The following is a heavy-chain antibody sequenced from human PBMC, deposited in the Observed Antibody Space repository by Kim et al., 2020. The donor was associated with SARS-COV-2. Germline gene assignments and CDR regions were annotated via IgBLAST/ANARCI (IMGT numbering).Heavy chain of an antibody. CDR2: ISWNSGSI. CDR3: ARIAAEDNALADD. V-gene: IGHV3-9*01. CDR1: GFTFGDYG. Sequence: GGSLRLSCAASGFTFGDYGMHWVRQAPGKGLEWVSGISWNSGSIAYADSVKGRFTISRDNGKNTLYLEMNSLRPDDTATYYCARIAAEDNALADDWGQ. D-gene: IGHD6-13*01. J-gene: IGHJ1*01.